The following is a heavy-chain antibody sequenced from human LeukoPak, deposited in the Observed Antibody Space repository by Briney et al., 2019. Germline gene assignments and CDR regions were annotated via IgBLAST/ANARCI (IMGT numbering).Heavy chain of an antibody. CDR3: AKNRRASGDYAGAFGY. Sequence: GGSLRLSCAASGFTFSSYGIHWVRQAPGKGLEWVAFIGYDRNSKHYADSVKGRFAISGDNSKNTPYLQMNSLRTEDTAVYYCAKNRRASGDYAGAFGYWGQGTLVTVSS. CDR2: IGYDRNSK. D-gene: IGHD4-17*01. J-gene: IGHJ4*02. V-gene: IGHV3-30*02. CDR1: GFTFSSYG.